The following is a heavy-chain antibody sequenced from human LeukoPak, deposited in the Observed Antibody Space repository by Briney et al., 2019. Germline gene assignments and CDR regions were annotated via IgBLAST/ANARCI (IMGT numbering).Heavy chain of an antibody. V-gene: IGHV3-64*01. CDR3: ARYGAGSCYDY. CDR2: ISTDGYGT. D-gene: IGHD2-15*01. CDR1: GFTFSTYA. Sequence: PGGSLRLSCAASGFTFSTYAMHWVRQAPGKGLEYVSAISTDGYGTYYGNSVKGRFTISRDNSVNMLYLQMGSLRPEDMAVYYCARYGAGSCYDYWGQGTLVTVSS. J-gene: IGHJ4*02.